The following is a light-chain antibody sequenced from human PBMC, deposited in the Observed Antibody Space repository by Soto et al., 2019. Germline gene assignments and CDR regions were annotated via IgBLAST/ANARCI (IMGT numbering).Light chain of an antibody. J-gene: IGKJ1*01. Sequence: DIQMTQSPSSLSASVEDRVIITCRASQSISNHLNWYQQKPGKAPKILIYAASSLQSGVPSRFSGSGSGTDGTLTISSLKNEDCATYYCQQNYSTTPTFGQGTKVDIK. CDR2: AAS. CDR3: QQNYSTTPT. V-gene: IGKV1-39*01. CDR1: QSISNH.